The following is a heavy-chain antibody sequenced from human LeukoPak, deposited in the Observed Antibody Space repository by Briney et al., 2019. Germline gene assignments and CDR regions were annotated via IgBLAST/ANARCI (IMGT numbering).Heavy chain of an antibody. J-gene: IGHJ4*02. V-gene: IGHV3-48*03. CDR2: ISTSGSTI. CDR3: ASRQSYTGYNY. D-gene: IGHD5-24*01. CDR1: GFTFSSYE. Sequence: GGSLRFSCAASGFTFSSYEMNWVRQAPGNGLEWVSYISTSGSTIHYADSVKGRFTFSRDNVKNSMYLQMDSLRAEDTAVYYCASRQSYTGYNYWGQGTLVTVSS.